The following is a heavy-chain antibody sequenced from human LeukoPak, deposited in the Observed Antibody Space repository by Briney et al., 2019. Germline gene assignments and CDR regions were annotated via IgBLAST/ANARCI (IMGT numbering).Heavy chain of an antibody. CDR3: ASHFYSSGRSYRMGS. J-gene: IGHJ4*02. CDR1: GVTFSTYD. CDR2: ILRSGDTI. Sequence: PGGSLRLSCAASGVTFSTYDMNWVRQAPGKGLEWVSYILRSGDTIHYADSVKGRFIISRDNAKNSLYLQMNSLRVEDTAIYYCASHFYSSGRSYRMGSWGQGTLVTVSS. D-gene: IGHD3-22*01. V-gene: IGHV3-48*03.